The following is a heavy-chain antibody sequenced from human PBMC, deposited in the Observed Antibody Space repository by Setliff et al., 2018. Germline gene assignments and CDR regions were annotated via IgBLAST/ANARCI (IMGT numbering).Heavy chain of an antibody. J-gene: IGHJ5*02. Sequence: PGGSLRLSCAASGFTFSSYAMSWVRQAPGKGLEWVSAISGSGGSTYYADSVKGRFTISRDNSKNTLYLQINSLRAEDTAVYYCAKVPGAIVVVPAAAWFDPWGQGTLVTVSS. V-gene: IGHV3-23*01. D-gene: IGHD2-2*01. CDR3: AKVPGAIVVVPAAAWFDP. CDR1: GFTFSSYA. CDR2: ISGSGGST.